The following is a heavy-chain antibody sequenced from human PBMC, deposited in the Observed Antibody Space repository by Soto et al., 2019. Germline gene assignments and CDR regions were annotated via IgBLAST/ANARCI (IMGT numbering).Heavy chain of an antibody. D-gene: IGHD1-26*01. CDR3: AKDHSSGAELFDY. Sequence: GGSLRLSCAASGFTFSSYGMHWVRQAPGKGLEWVAVISYDGSNKYYADSVKGRFTISRDNSKNTLYLQMNSLRAEDTAVYYCAKDHSSGAELFDYWGQGTLVTVSS. J-gene: IGHJ4*02. V-gene: IGHV3-30*18. CDR2: ISYDGSNK. CDR1: GFTFSSYG.